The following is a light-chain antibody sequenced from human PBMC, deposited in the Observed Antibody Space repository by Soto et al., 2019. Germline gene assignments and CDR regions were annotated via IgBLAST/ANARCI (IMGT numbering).Light chain of an antibody. Sequence: QSVLTQPPSASGSPGQSITISCTGTSSDVGGFNYVSWHQQHPGKAPKVIIYEVTKRPSGVSDRFSGSKSANTASLTVSGLQAEDEADYYCSSYAGSNNPLFVFGTGTRSPS. J-gene: IGLJ1*01. CDR3: SSYAGSNNPLFV. CDR1: SSDVGGFNY. V-gene: IGLV2-8*01. CDR2: EVT.